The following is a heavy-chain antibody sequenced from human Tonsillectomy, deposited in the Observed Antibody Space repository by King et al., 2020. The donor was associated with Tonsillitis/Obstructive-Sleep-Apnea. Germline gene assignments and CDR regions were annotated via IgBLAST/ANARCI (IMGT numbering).Heavy chain of an antibody. Sequence: VQLVESGGGVVQPGRSLRLSCAASGFTFSSYAMHWVRQAPGKGLEWVAVISYDGSNKYYADSVKCRFTISRDNSKNTLYLQMNSLRAEDTAVYYCARDESVAGVHWGQGTLVTVSS. V-gene: IGHV3-30*01. D-gene: IGHD1-1*01. CDR2: ISYDGSNK. CDR1: GFTFSSYA. J-gene: IGHJ4*02. CDR3: ARDESVAGVH.